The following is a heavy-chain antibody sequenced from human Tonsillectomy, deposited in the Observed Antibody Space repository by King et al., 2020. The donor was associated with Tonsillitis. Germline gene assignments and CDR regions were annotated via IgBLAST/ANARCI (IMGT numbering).Heavy chain of an antibody. D-gene: IGHD2-15*01. Sequence: QLVQSGAEVKKPGSSVKVSCKASGDTFSSYAFTWVRQAPGRGLEWMGKIIPIVTIVNYAQKFQGRLTITADRSTSTAYMELSSLTSADTAVYYCAREAAPXRPPFXDYXYMDXWGRGXTVTVSS. CDR1: GDTFSSYA. J-gene: IGHJ6*03. CDR2: IIPIVTIV. V-gene: IGHV1-69*09. CDR3: AREAAPXRPPFXDYXYMDX.